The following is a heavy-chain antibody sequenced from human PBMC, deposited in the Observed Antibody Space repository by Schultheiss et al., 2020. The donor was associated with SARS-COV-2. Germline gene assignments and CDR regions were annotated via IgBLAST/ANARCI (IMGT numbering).Heavy chain of an antibody. Sequence: GGSLRLSCAASGFTFSSTVMSWVRQAPGKGLVWVSRINSDGSSTSYADSVKGRFTISRDNSKNTLYLQMNSLRAEDTAVYYCARDVSVAGNHFDYWGQGTLVTVSS. CDR2: INSDGSST. CDR3: ARDVSVAGNHFDY. V-gene: IGHV3-74*01. J-gene: IGHJ4*02. CDR1: GFTFSSTV. D-gene: IGHD6-19*01.